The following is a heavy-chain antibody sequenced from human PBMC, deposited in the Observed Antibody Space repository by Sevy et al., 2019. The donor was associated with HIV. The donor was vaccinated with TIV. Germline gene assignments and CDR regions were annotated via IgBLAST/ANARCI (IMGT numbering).Heavy chain of an antibody. CDR1: GYTFTSYG. V-gene: IGHV1-18*01. Sequence: ASVKVSCKASGYTFTSYGISWVRQAPGQGLEWMGWISAYNGNTNYAQKLQGRVTMTTDTSTRTAYMEMRSLRSDETAVYYCARVHTSWYRPGDFDYWGQGTLVTVSS. J-gene: IGHJ4*02. D-gene: IGHD6-13*01. CDR2: ISAYNGNT. CDR3: ARVHTSWYRPGDFDY.